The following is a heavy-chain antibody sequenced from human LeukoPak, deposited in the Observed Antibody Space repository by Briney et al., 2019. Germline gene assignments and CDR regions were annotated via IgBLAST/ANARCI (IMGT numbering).Heavy chain of an antibody. CDR3: ARAPGGSHGDHSPIAY. CDR2: TSDDGSTK. D-gene: IGHD4-17*01. J-gene: IGHJ4*02. Sequence: GRSLRLSCAASGFTFSSYAMHWVRQAPGKGLQWLALTSDDGSTKYYADSVKGRFTISRDNSQNTLYLQMNSLRADETAIYYCARAPGGSHGDHSPIAYWGQGTLVTVSS. V-gene: IGHV3-30-3*01. CDR1: GFTFSSYA.